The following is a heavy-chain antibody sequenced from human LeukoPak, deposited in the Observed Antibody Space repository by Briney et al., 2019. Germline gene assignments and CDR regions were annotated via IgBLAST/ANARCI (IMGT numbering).Heavy chain of an antibody. D-gene: IGHD6-13*01. CDR3: TTIGSSWGADY. CDR2: IKSKTNGGTI. CDR1: GFTFSAAW. Sequence: GGSLRLSCEGSGFTFSAAWMTWVRQAPGKGLEWVGRIKSKTNGGTIDYAAPVKGRFTISRDDSRNTLYLQMNSLKTEDTAVYYCTTIGSSWGADYWGQGTRVTVSS. V-gene: IGHV3-15*01. J-gene: IGHJ4*02.